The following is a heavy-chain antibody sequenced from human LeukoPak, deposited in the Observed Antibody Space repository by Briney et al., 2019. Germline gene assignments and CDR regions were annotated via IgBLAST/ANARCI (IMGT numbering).Heavy chain of an antibody. CDR2: IIPIFGTA. CDR1: GGTFSSYA. CDR3: ARDTIIRGYMDV. J-gene: IGHJ6*03. Sequence: GASVKVSCKASGGTFSSYAISWVRQAPGQGLEWMGRIIPIFGTANYAQKFQVRVTITTDESTSTAYMELSSLRSEDTAVYYCARDTIIRGYMDVWGKGTTVTVSS. D-gene: IGHD2/OR15-2a*01. V-gene: IGHV1-69*05.